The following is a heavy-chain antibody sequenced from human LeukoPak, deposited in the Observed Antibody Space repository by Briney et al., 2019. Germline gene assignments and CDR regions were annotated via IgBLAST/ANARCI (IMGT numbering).Heavy chain of an antibody. CDR1: GYTFTGYY. J-gene: IGHJ6*03. Sequence: GTSVKVSCKASGYTFTGYYMHWVRQAPGQGLEWMGWINPNSGGTNYAQKFQGRVTMTRDTSISTAYMELSRLRSDDTAVYYCARDGIRFLEWLRSYYYYYMDVWGKGTTVTVSS. V-gene: IGHV1-2*02. CDR2: INPNSGGT. D-gene: IGHD3-3*01. CDR3: ARDGIRFLEWLRSYYYYYMDV.